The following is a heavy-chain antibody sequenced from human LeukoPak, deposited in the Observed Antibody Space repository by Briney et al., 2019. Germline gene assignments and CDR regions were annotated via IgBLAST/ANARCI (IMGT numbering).Heavy chain of an antibody. CDR2: IYYSGGT. J-gene: IGHJ3*02. D-gene: IGHD4-17*01. Sequence: SETLSLTCTVSGGSISSSRYYWGWIRQPPGQGLEWIGSIYYSGGTDYNLSLKSRITISVDTSKNQFSLKLSSVTAADTAMYYCARRTTTLLHGNAFDIWGQGTTVTVSS. V-gene: IGHV4-39*01. CDR3: ARRTTTLLHGNAFDI. CDR1: GGSISSSRYY.